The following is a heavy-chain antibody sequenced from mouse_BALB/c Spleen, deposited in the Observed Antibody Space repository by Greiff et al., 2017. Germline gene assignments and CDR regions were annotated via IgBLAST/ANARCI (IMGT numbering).Heavy chain of an antibody. Sequence: EVNVVESGGGLVKPGGSLKLSCAASGFTFSSYAMSWVRQTPEKRLEWVATISSGGSYTYYPDSVKGRFTISRDNAKNTLYLQMSSLRSEDTAMYYCARQLLLRYYFDYWGQGTTLTVSS. J-gene: IGHJ2*01. D-gene: IGHD1-1*01. V-gene: IGHV5-9-3*01. CDR3: ARQLLLRYYFDY. CDR2: ISSGGSYT. CDR1: GFTFSSYA.